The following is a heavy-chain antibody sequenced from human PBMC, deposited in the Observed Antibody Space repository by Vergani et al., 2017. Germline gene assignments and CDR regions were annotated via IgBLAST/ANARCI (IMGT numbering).Heavy chain of an antibody. D-gene: IGHD3-22*01. CDR2: IYYSGST. CDR3: AGYGYYDSSGFPEGAFDI. V-gene: IGHV4-31*03. J-gene: IGHJ3*02. Sequence: QVQLQESGPGLVKPSQTLSLTCTFSCGSISSGGYYWSWIRQHPGKGLEWIGYIYYSGSTYYNPCVKSRVTISVATSKNHFSLKLSSVTAADTAVYYCAGYGYYDSSGFPEGAFDIWGQGTMVTVSS. CDR1: CGSISSGGYY.